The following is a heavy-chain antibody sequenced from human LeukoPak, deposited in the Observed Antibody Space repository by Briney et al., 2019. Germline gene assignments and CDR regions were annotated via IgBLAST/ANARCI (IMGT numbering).Heavy chain of an antibody. D-gene: IGHD2-15*01. J-gene: IGHJ4*02. CDR1: GGFISSSSYY. CDR2: MYWSGST. Sequence: SETLSLTCTVSGGFISSSSYYWGWIRQPPGKGLDWIVIMYWSGSTYYNPSLKSRVIISVDTSKNQFSLKLSSVTAADTAVYYCARTYCSGGSCWYFDYWGQGTLVTVSS. V-gene: IGHV4-39*07. CDR3: ARTYCSGGSCWYFDY.